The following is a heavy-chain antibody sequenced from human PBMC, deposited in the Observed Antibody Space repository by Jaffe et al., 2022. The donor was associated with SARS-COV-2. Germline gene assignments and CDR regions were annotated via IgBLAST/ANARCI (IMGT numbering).Heavy chain of an antibody. Sequence: EVQLVESGGGLVQPGGSLKLSCAASGFTFSGSAMHWVRQASGKGLEWVGRIRSKANSYATAYAASVKGRFTISRDDSKNTAYLQMNSLKTEDTAVYYCTRHVAAQADYWGQGTLVTVSS. V-gene: IGHV3-73*01. J-gene: IGHJ4*02. D-gene: IGHD6-13*01. CDR2: IRSKANSYAT. CDR1: GFTFSGSA. CDR3: TRHVAAQADY.